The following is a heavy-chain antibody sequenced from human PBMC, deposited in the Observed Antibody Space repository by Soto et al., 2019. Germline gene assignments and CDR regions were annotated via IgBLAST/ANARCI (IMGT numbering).Heavy chain of an antibody. CDR2: ISWTSDNI. CDR1: GFTFDEYA. J-gene: IGHJ3*02. V-gene: IGHV3-9*01. Sequence: EVQLVESGGGLVQPGRSLRLSCAASGFTFDEYAMHWVRQAPGKGLELVSGISWTSDNIGYAVSVKGRFTISRDNVKNSMYLQMNSLRAEDTALYYCAKDLYSNYGDAFDIWGQGTMVTVSS. CDR3: AKDLYSNYGDAFDI. D-gene: IGHD4-4*01.